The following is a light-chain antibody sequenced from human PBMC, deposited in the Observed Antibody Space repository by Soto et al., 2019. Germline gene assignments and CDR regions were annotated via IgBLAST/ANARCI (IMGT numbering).Light chain of an antibody. CDR1: QSITSW. J-gene: IGKJ1*01. CDR3: QQYNSFPWT. V-gene: IGKV1-5*03. Sequence: DIQMTQSPSTLSASVGDRVTITCRASQSITSWLAWYQQKPGKAPKLLIYKASSLEKGVPSRFSGGGSGTEFTLTISSLQPDDFATYYCQQYNSFPWTFGQGTKVDIK. CDR2: KAS.